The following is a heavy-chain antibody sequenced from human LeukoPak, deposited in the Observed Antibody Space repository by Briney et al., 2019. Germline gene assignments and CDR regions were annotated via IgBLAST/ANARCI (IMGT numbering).Heavy chain of an antibody. CDR2: ISSSGSTI. J-gene: IGHJ6*04. D-gene: IGHD3-10*02. Sequence: GSLRLSCAASGFTFNSYTMNWVRQGPGKGLEWVSYISSSGSTIYYADSVKGRFTISRDNAKNSLYLQMNSLRAEDTAVYYCAELGITMIGGVWGKGTTVTISS. V-gene: IGHV3-48*04. CDR3: AELGITMIGGV. CDR1: GFTFNSYT.